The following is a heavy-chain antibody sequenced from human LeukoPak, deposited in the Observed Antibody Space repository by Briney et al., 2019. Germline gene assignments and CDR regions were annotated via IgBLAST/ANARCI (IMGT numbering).Heavy chain of an antibody. CDR3: AREVVGATYDY. J-gene: IGHJ4*02. CDR1: GFTFSSYA. V-gene: IGHV3-30*01. D-gene: IGHD1-26*01. CDR2: ISYDGSNK. Sequence: AGGSLRLSSAASGFTFSSYAMHWVRQAPGKGLEWVAVISYDGSNKYYADSVKGRFTISRDNSKNTLYLQMNSLRAEDTAVYYCAREVVGATYDYWGQGTLVTVSS.